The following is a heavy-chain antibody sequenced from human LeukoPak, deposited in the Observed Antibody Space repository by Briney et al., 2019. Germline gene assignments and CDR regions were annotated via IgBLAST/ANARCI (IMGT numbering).Heavy chain of an antibody. V-gene: IGHV4-59*02. CDR1: GGSVSFDY. J-gene: IGHJ4*02. CDR2: IHHSGSS. CDR3: TRENGDYAYDH. D-gene: IGHD4-17*01. Sequence: SETLSLTCTVSGGSVSFDYWSSIRQPPGKGLEWVGSIHHSGSSNYNSSLKSRVTVSLDTSKNQFSLRLSSVTVADTAVYYCTRENGDYAYDHWGQGTLVTVSS.